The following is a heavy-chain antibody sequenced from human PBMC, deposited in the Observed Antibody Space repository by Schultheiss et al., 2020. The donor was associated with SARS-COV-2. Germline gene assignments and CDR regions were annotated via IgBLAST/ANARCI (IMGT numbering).Heavy chain of an antibody. D-gene: IGHD2-2*01. CDR2: IRSSGRDI. V-gene: IGHV3-21*01. CDR1: GFNFRDYV. Sequence: GGSLRLSCVASGFNFRDYVVSWVRQAPGKGLEFVASIRSSGRDIYYADSMQGRFTISRDNSKNTLYLQMNSLRAEDTAVYYCARGTLTMPYPDDAFDIWGQGTMVTVSS. J-gene: IGHJ3*02. CDR3: ARGTLTMPYPDDAFDI.